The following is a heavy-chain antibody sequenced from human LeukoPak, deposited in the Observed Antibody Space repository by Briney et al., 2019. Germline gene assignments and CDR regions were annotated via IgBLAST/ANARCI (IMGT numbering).Heavy chain of an antibody. CDR3: ARTIAAAALYYYYYMDV. D-gene: IGHD6-13*01. CDR1: GYTFTSYG. V-gene: IGHV1-8*02. J-gene: IGHJ6*03. CDR2: MNPNSGNT. Sequence: ASVKVSCKASGYTFTSYGISWVRQATGQGLEWMGWMNPNSGNTGYAQKFQGRVTMTRNTSISTAYMELSSLRSEDTAVYYCARTIAAAALYYYYYMDVWGKGTTVTVSS.